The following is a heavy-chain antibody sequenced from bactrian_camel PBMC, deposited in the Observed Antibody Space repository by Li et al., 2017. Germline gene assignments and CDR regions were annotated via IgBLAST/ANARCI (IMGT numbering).Heavy chain of an antibody. V-gene: IGHV3S53*01. D-gene: IGHD6*01. CDR2: IVSDGRT. Sequence: HVQLVESGGGSVQAGGSLRLSCAASGDRYSRHCMGWFRQAPGKEREGVAAIVSDGRTSYADSVKGRFTISQDNAENTLYLQMNSLKPEDTAMYYCAADGRGNSWFCRVDRWAEFGYLGQGTQVTVS. CDR3: AADGRGNSWFCRVDRWAEFGY. J-gene: IGHJ6*01. CDR1: GDRYSRHC.